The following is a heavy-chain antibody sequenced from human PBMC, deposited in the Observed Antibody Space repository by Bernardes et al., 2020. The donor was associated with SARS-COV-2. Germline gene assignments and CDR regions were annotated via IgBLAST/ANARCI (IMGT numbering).Heavy chain of an antibody. J-gene: IGHJ4*02. V-gene: IGHV1-2*02. CDR2: INPNSGGT. CDR3: ARTLDVVVAAMDFDY. CDR1: GYTFTGHY. Sequence: ASVKVSCKASGYTFTGHYMHWVRQAPGQGLEWMGWINPNSGGTNYAQKFQGRVTMTRDTSISTAYMELSRLRSDDTAVYYCARTLDVVVAAMDFDYWGQGTLVTVSS. D-gene: IGHD2-15*01.